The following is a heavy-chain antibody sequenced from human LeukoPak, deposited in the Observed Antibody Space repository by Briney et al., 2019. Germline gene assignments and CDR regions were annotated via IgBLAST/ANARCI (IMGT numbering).Heavy chain of an antibody. V-gene: IGHV3-23*01. CDR1: GLTFSSYA. J-gene: IGHJ4*02. CDR3: AKGVQYYYDSSGYYFDY. CDR2: ISGSGGST. D-gene: IGHD3-22*01. Sequence: GGSLRLSCAASGLTFSSYAMSWVRQAPGKGLEWVSAISGSGGSTYYADSVKGRFTISRDNSKNTLYLQMNSLRAEDTAVYYCAKGVQYYYDSSGYYFDYWGQGTLVTVSS.